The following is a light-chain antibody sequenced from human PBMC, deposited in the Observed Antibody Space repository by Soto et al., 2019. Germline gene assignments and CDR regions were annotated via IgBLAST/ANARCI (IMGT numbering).Light chain of an antibody. CDR1: SSNVGSNT. CDR2: SNT. Sequence: QSVLTQPPSASGTPGQRVTISCSGSSSNVGSNTVNWYQQLPGTAPKLLIYSNTQRPSGVPDRFSGSKSGTSASLAISGLQSEDEADYHCSTWDDNLNGWVFGGGTKVTVL. CDR3: STWDDNLNGWV. V-gene: IGLV1-44*01. J-gene: IGLJ3*02.